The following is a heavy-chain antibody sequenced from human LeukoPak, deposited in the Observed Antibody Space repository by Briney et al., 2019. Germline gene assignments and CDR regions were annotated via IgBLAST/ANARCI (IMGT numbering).Heavy chain of an antibody. CDR3: PRDVSRDISCYTG. V-gene: IGHV3-21*06. CDR2: ISSSGRYI. Sequence: GGSLRLSCAASGFTFSSYSMNWVRQAPGKGLEWVSSISSSGRYIYYADSMEGRFTISRDNAKNSVYLQMNSLRAEDTAVYYCPRDVSRDISCYTGWGQGILVTVSS. D-gene: IGHD2-2*02. CDR1: GFTFSSYS. J-gene: IGHJ4*02.